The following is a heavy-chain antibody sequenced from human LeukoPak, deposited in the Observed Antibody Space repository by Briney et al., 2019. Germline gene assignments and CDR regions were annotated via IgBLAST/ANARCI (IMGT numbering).Heavy chain of an antibody. Sequence: PGGSLRLSCAASGFTFSSYEMNWVRQAPGKGLEWVSYISSSGSTIYYADSVKGRFTISRDNAKNSLYLQMNSLRAEDTAVYYCARAGGYSGYDWGGYSYYYMDVWGKGTTVTVSS. CDR1: GFTFSSYE. CDR2: ISSSGSTI. D-gene: IGHD5-12*01. CDR3: ARAGGYSGYDWGGYSYYYMDV. V-gene: IGHV3-48*03. J-gene: IGHJ6*03.